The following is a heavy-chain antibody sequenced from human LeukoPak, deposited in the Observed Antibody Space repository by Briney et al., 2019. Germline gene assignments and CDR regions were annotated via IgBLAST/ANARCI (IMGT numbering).Heavy chain of an antibody. CDR1: GFTFSTSG. CDR2: ITSSSSAK. Sequence: PGGSLRLSCAASGFTFSTSGMNWVRQAPGKGLEWVSYITSSSSAKYYAASVRGRFTLSRDTSRSTLYLQMNSLRAEDAAVYYCAKAPVTSCRGAFCYPFDYWGQGTLVTVSS. J-gene: IGHJ4*02. D-gene: IGHD2-15*01. CDR3: AKAPVTSCRGAFCYPFDY. V-gene: IGHV3-48*01.